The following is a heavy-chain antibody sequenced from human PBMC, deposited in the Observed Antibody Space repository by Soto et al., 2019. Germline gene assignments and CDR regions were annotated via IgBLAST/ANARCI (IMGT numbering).Heavy chain of an antibody. Sequence: SVKVSCKATGGTFSKNTISWVRQAPGQGLEWMGGIMPVFGRPNYAQKFQGRVTITADEYTRTAYMELSRLKSDDTAVYYCARQFDYDTSGYYYAYWGQGTQVTVSS. V-gene: IGHV1-69*13. CDR3: ARQFDYDTSGYYYAY. J-gene: IGHJ4*02. D-gene: IGHD3-22*01. CDR1: GGTFSKNT. CDR2: IMPVFGRP.